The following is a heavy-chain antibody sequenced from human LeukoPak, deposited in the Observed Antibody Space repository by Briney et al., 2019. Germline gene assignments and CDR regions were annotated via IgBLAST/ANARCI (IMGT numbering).Heavy chain of an antibody. V-gene: IGHV1-46*01. D-gene: IGHD2-2*01. J-gene: IGHJ6*02. CDR1: GYTFTIYY. CDR2: INPSGGST. Sequence: APVKVSCKAAGYTFTIYYMHWVRQAPGQGLEWMGIINPSGGSTSYAQKFQGRVTMTRDMSTSTVYMELSSLRSEDTAVYYCARLAAYCSSTSCYYYYYGMDVWGQGTTVTVSS. CDR3: ARLAAYCSSTSCYYYYYGMDV.